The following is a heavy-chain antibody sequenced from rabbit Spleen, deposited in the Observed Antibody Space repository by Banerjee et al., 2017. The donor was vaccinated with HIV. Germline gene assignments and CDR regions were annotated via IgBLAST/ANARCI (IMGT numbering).Heavy chain of an antibody. D-gene: IGHD1-1*01. CDR2: IDSGSSGFT. CDR1: GVSFSGSSY. V-gene: IGHV1S40*01. Sequence: QSLEESGGDLAKPGASLTLTCIASGVSFSGSSYMCWVRQAPGKGLEWIACIDSGSSGFTYFASWAKGRFTISKTSSTTVTLQMTSLTAADTATYFCARDTSSSFSSYGMDLWGQGTLVTVS. J-gene: IGHJ3*01. CDR3: ARDTSSSFSSYGMDL.